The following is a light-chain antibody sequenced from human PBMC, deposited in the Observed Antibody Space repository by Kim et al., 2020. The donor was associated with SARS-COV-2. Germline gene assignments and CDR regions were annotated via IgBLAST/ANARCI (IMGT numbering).Light chain of an antibody. CDR1: KLGDKY. Sequence: SYELTQPPSVSVSPGQTATITCSGDKLGDKYACWYQQKPGQSPVLVIYLDSKRPSGIPERFSGSNSGNTATLTISVTQVTDEADYYCQVWDRRNGVVFG. CDR2: LDS. J-gene: IGLJ1*01. V-gene: IGLV3-1*01. CDR3: QVWDRRNGVV.